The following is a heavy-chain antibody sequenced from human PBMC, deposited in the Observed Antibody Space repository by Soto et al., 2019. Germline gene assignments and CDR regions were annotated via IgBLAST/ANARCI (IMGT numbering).Heavy chain of an antibody. V-gene: IGHV3-21*01. CDR3: ARVPQRIAAAGTSNRYYFDY. Sequence: GGSLRLSCAASGFTFSSHSMNWVRQAPGKGLEWVSSISSSSNYIYYVDSVKGRFTISRDNAENSLYLQMNSLRAEDTAVYYCARVPQRIAAAGTSNRYYFDYWGQGTLVTVSS. CDR1: GFTFSSHS. J-gene: IGHJ4*02. D-gene: IGHD6-13*01. CDR2: ISSSSNYI.